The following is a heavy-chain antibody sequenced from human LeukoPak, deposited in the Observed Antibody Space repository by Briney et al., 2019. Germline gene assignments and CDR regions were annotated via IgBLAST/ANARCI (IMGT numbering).Heavy chain of an antibody. J-gene: IGHJ4*02. D-gene: IGHD6-19*01. CDR1: GFTFTTYA. CDR2: ISGSGGGT. V-gene: IGHV3-23*01. Sequence: PGGSLRLSCAASGFTFTTYAMNWARQAPGKGLEWVSTISGSGGGTFYADSVKGRFTISRDNSKNTLYLQMNSLRAEDTAIYYCAKAPPRAGSGWYRIDYWGQGTLVTVSS. CDR3: AKAPPRAGSGWYRIDY.